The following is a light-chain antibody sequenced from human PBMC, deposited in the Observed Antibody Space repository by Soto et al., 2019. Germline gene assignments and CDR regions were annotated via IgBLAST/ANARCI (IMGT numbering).Light chain of an antibody. J-gene: IGKJ2*01. Sequence: DIQMTQSPSTLSASVGDRVTITCRASQSINNWLAWYQQRPGTAPKLLIYKASTLQTGVPSRFSGSASGTEFTLTISRLQPDDFATYYCQQYNSYPHTFGQGTKLDIK. CDR3: QQYNSYPHT. V-gene: IGKV1-5*03. CDR2: KAS. CDR1: QSINNW.